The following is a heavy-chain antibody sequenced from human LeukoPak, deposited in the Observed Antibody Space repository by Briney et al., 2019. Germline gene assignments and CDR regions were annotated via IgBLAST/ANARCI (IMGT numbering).Heavy chain of an antibody. CDR3: ARARTSGLFGEFDY. D-gene: IGHD3-10*01. CDR1: GYTFTGYY. V-gene: IGHV1-69*13. J-gene: IGHJ4*02. CDR2: IIPIFGTA. Sequence: SVKVSCKASGYTFTGYYMHWVRQAPGEGLEWMGGIIPIFGTANYAQKFQGRVTITADESTSTAYMELSSLRSEDTAVYYCARARTSGLFGEFDYWGQGTLVTVSS.